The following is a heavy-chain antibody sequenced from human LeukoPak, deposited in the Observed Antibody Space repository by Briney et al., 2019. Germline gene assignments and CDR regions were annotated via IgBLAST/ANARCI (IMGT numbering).Heavy chain of an antibody. CDR3: ARASKAVMGATAWFDP. CDR2: INHSGST. CDR1: GGSFSGYS. V-gene: IGHV4-34*01. J-gene: IGHJ5*02. Sequence: PSETLSLTCAVYGGSFSGYSWSWIRQPPGKGLEWIGEINHSGSTNYNPSLKSRVTISVDTSKNQFSLKLSSVTAADTAVYYCARASKAVMGATAWFDPWGQGTLVTVSS. D-gene: IGHD1-26*01.